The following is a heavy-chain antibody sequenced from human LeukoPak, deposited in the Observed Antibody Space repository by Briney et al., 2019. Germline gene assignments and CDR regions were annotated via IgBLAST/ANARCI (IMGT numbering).Heavy chain of an antibody. CDR3: AREWYGDYVLDN. J-gene: IGHJ4*02. Sequence: PGGSLRLSCAASGFTFSSCGFHWVRQAPGKGLEWVSFIRFDGSSKYYADSVKGRFTISRDNAKNTLYLQMNSLRAEDTALYYCAREWYGDYVLDNWGQGTLVTVSS. V-gene: IGHV3-30*02. CDR1: GFTFSSCG. CDR2: IRFDGSSK. D-gene: IGHD4-17*01.